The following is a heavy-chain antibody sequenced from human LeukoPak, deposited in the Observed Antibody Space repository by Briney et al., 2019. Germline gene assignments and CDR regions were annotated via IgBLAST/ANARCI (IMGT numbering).Heavy chain of an antibody. Sequence: GASVKVSCKASGYTFTSYAMNWVRQAPGQGLEWMGWINTNTGNPTYAQGFTGRFVFSLDTSVSTAYLQISSLKAEDTAVYYCARRGIAVAGTRYYYYYGKDVWGQGTTVTVSS. V-gene: IGHV7-4-1*02. J-gene: IGHJ6*02. D-gene: IGHD6-19*01. CDR1: GYTFTSYA. CDR2: INTNTGNP. CDR3: ARRGIAVAGTRYYYYYGKDV.